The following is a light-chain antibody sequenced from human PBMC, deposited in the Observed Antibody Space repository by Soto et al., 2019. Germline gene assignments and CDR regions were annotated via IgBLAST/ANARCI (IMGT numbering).Light chain of an antibody. CDR1: SSDVGAYDY. CDR2: EVT. CDR3: SSYTSTSTYV. Sequence: QSALTQPASVSGSPGQSITISCTGTSSDVGAYDYVSWYQQHPGKAPKFMIYEVTNRPPGVSHRFSGSKSGNTASLTISGLQAEDEADYYCSSYTSTSTYVFGTGTKVPVL. J-gene: IGLJ1*01. V-gene: IGLV2-14*01.